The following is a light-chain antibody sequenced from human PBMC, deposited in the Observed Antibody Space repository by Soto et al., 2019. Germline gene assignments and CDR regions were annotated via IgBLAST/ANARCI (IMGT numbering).Light chain of an antibody. CDR2: GAS. V-gene: IGKV3-20*01. J-gene: IGKJ5*01. CDR3: QQYGSSPIT. CDR1: QSVSTN. Sequence: EIMMTQSPATLSVSPGDRATLSCRASQSVSTNLAWYQQKPGQAPRLLIYGASSRATGIPDRFSGSGSGTDFTLTISRLEPEDFAVYYCQQYGSSPITFGQGTRLEIK.